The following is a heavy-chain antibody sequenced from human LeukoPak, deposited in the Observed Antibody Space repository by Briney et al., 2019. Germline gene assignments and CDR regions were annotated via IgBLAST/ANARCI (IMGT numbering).Heavy chain of an antibody. V-gene: IGHV3-21*01. Sequence: GGSLRLSCAASGFTFSSYSMNWVRQAPGKGLEWVSSISSSSSYIYYADSVKGRFTISRDNAKNSLYLQVNSLRAEDTAVYYCARDMGYCSGGSCYLYYFDYWGQRTLVTVSS. CDR1: GFTFSSYS. CDR2: ISSSSSYI. J-gene: IGHJ4*02. D-gene: IGHD2-15*01. CDR3: ARDMGYCSGGSCYLYYFDY.